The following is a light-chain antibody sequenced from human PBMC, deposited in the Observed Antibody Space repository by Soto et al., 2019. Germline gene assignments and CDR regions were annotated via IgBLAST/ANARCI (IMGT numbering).Light chain of an antibody. Sequence: QLVLTQSPSASASLGASVKLTCTLSSGHSNYAIAWHQQQPEKGPRYLMKLNSDGSHSKGDGIPDRFSGSSSGAERYLTISSLQSEDEADYYCQTWGTGTHVEFGGGTKLTVL. CDR3: QTWGTGTHVE. V-gene: IGLV4-69*01. J-gene: IGLJ2*01. CDR1: SGHSNYA. CDR2: LNSDGSH.